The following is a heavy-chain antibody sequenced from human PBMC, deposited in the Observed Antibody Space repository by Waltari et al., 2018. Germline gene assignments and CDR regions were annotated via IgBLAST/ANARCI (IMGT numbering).Heavy chain of an antibody. CDR1: GGTFSSYA. CDR2: IIPIFGTA. J-gene: IGHJ4*02. Sequence: QVQLVQSGAEVKKPGSSVKVSCKASGGTFSSYAISWVRPAPGQGLEWMGGIIPIFGTANYAQKFQGRVTITADESTSTAYMELSSLRSEDTAVYYCARGHRDCSGGSCYSQYFDYWGQGTLVTVSS. CDR3: ARGHRDCSGGSCYSQYFDY. D-gene: IGHD2-15*01. V-gene: IGHV1-69*01.